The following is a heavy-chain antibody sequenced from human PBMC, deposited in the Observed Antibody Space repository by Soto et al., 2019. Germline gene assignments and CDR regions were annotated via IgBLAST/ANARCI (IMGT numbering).Heavy chain of an antibody. Sequence: GGSLRLSCAASGFIFSNFGIHWVRQAPGKGLEWVAVISYDGTNIHYSESVKGRFTLSRDNSKNTVSLQMDSLRAEDSAIYYCAKGLLVSGWYYFDYWGQGTLVTVSS. CDR1: GFIFSNFG. J-gene: IGHJ4*02. CDR2: ISYDGTNI. CDR3: AKGLLVSGWYYFDY. D-gene: IGHD6-19*01. V-gene: IGHV3-30*18.